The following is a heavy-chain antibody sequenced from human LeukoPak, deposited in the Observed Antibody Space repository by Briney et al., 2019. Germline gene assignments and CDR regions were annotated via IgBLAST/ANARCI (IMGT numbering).Heavy chain of an antibody. CDR1: GFTFSSYS. V-gene: IGHV3-21*01. D-gene: IGHD3-9*01. J-gene: IGHJ5*02. Sequence: PGGSLRLSCAASGFTFSSYSMNWVRQAPGKGLEWVSSISSSSGYIYYADSVKGRFTISRDNAKNSLYLQMYNLRVEDTAVYYCARAPTKFRRDWFDPWGQGTLVTVSS. CDR2: ISSSSGYI. CDR3: ARAPTKFRRDWFDP.